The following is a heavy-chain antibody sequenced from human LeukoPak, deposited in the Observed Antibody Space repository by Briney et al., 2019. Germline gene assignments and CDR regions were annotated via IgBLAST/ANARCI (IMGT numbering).Heavy chain of an antibody. Sequence: SGGSLRLSCAASGFTFSSYAMHWVRQAPGKGLERVAVISYDGSNKYYADSVKGRFTISRDNSKNTLYLQMNSLRAEDTAVYYCAREGCGGDCDSTYYFDYWGQGTLVTVSS. D-gene: IGHD2-21*02. CDR3: AREGCGGDCDSTYYFDY. J-gene: IGHJ4*02. CDR2: ISYDGSNK. V-gene: IGHV3-30*04. CDR1: GFTFSSYA.